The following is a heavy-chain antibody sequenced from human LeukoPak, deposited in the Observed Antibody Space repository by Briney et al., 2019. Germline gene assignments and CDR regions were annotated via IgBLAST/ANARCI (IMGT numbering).Heavy chain of an antibody. J-gene: IGHJ6*04. Sequence: SETLSLTCAVSGYSISNDYYWGWIRQPPGKGLEWIGSIYHSGSTYYNPSLKSRLNISVDTSKYQFSLKVTSVTAADTAVYYCARDVAAAATRKENYYGLDVWGKGTTVTVSS. CDR2: IYHSGST. V-gene: IGHV4-38-2*02. CDR1: GYSISNDYY. D-gene: IGHD6-13*01. CDR3: ARDVAAAATRKENYYGLDV.